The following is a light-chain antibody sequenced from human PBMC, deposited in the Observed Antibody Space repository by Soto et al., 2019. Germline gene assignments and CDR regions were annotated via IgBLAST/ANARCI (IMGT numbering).Light chain of an antibody. CDR3: QSYDSSLGGWV. CDR2: GNN. CDR1: SSNIGAGYD. Sequence: QSVLTQPPSVSGAPGQRVTISCTGSSSNIGAGYDVHWYQQLPGTAPKPLIYGNNNRPSGVPDRFSGSKSDTSASLAITGLQAGDEADYYCQSYDSSLGGWVFGGGTQLTVL. J-gene: IGLJ7*01. V-gene: IGLV1-40*01.